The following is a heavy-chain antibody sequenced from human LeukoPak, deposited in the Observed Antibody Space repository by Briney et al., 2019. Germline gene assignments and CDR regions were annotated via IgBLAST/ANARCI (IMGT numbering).Heavy chain of an antibody. D-gene: IGHD3-3*01. CDR1: GGSFSGYY. CDR3: ARVGFLEYYFDY. Sequence: PSETPSLTWAVHGGSFSGYYWSWIRQHPGKGLEWIGYIYYSGSTYYNPSLKSRVTISVDTSKNQFSLKLSSVTAADTAVYYCARVGFLEYYFDYWGQGTLVTVSS. V-gene: IGHV4-31*11. J-gene: IGHJ4*02. CDR2: IYYSGST.